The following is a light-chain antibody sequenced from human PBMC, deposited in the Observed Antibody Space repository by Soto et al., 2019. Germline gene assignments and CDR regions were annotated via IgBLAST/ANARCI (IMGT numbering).Light chain of an antibody. V-gene: IGKV1-9*01. Sequence: IQLTQSPSSLSASVGDRVTITCRASQGISNSLAWYQQKPGRAPKLLIFGASTLQSGVPSRFSGSGSGTDFTLTISSLQPEDFATYFCQKLNAYPPWTFGQGTKVDIK. CDR1: QGISNS. CDR3: QKLNAYPPWT. CDR2: GAS. J-gene: IGKJ1*01.